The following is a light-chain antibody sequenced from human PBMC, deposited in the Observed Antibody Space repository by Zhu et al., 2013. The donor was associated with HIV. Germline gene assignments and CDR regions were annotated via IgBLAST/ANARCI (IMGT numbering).Light chain of an antibody. CDR2: QNN. Sequence: ELTQPPSVSVSPGQTASITCSGDELGGKHTCWYQQKPGQSPVLLIYQNNRRPSGIPERFSGSHSGNTATLTITGTQAMDEADYYCQAWDSSTGVFGTGTKVTVL. J-gene: IGLJ1*01. CDR3: QAWDSSTGV. CDR1: ELGGKH. V-gene: IGLV3-1*01.